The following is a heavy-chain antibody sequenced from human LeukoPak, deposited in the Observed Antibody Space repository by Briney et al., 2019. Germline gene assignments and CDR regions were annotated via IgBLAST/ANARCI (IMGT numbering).Heavy chain of an antibody. V-gene: IGHV3-30-3*01. J-gene: IGHJ4*02. CDR3: AKDQDVAAAGTWGSIDY. Sequence: GRSLRLSCAASGFIFSHYAIHWVRQAPGKGLEWVTLISFDGSNSYYADSVEGRFTIARDNSKNTVYLQMNSLRAEDTAVYYCAKDQDVAAAGTWGSIDYWGQGTLDTVSS. D-gene: IGHD6-13*01. CDR1: GFIFSHYA. CDR2: ISFDGSNS.